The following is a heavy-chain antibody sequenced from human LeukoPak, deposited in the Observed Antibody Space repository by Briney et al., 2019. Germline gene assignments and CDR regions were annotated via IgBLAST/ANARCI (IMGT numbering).Heavy chain of an antibody. CDR2: ISPYNGNT. D-gene: IGHD2-2*01. V-gene: IGHV1-18*01. CDR3: ARDFRHTSPHIDAFDT. J-gene: IGHJ3*02. CDR1: GYTFTSYG. Sequence: ASVKVSCKASGYTFTSYGISWVRQAPGQGLEWMGWISPYNGNTNHAHKVQGRVTMTTDTATSTAYMELRSLRSDDTAVYYCARDFRHTSPHIDAFDTWGQGTMVTVSP.